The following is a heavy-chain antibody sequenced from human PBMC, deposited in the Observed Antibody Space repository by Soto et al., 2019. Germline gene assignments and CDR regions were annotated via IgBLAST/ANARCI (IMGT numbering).Heavy chain of an antibody. D-gene: IGHD2-15*01. Sequence: SVKVSCKASGGTFSSYAISWVRQAPGQGLEWMGGIIPIFGTANYAQKFQGRVTITADESTSTAYMELSSLRSEDTAVYYCARGRAQYSDYYYGMDVWGQGTTVTVSS. CDR3: ARGRAQYSDYYYGMDV. J-gene: IGHJ6*02. CDR1: GGTFSSYA. V-gene: IGHV1-69*13. CDR2: IIPIFGTA.